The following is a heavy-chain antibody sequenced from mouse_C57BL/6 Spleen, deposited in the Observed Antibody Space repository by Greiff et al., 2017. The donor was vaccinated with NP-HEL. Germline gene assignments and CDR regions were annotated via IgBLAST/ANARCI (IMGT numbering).Heavy chain of an antibody. Sequence: EVQLKQSGAELVRPGASVKLSCTASGFNIKDDYMHWVKQRPEQGLEWIGWIDPENGDTEYASKFQGKATITADTSSNTAYLQLSSLTSEDTAVYYCTRNYSWFAYWGQGTLVTVSA. CDR1: GFNIKDDY. D-gene: IGHD1-1*02. V-gene: IGHV14-4*01. CDR3: TRNYSWFAY. CDR2: IDPENGDT. J-gene: IGHJ3*01.